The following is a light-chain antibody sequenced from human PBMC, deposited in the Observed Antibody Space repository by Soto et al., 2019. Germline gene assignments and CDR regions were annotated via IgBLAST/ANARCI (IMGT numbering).Light chain of an antibody. CDR2: LGS. CDR3: MQSLQTPT. J-gene: IGKJ1*01. CDR1: QSLLQSNGYDY. V-gene: IGKV2-28*01. Sequence: DIVMTQSPLSLPVTPGEPSSISCGSSQSLLQSNGYDYLDWYLQKPGQSPQLLIYLGSNRASGVPDRFSGSGSRTDFTLRISRVEAEDVGVYYCMQSLQTPTFGQGTKVDIK.